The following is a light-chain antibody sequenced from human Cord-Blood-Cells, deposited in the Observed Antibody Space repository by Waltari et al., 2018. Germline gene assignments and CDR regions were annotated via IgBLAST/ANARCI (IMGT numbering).Light chain of an antibody. CDR3: QQYYSTPLT. V-gene: IGKV4-1*01. Sequence: DIVMTQSPDSLAVSLGERATINCKSSQSVLYSTNDKNYLAWYQQKPGHPPKLLIYWASTREAGVPDRFSGSGSATDFTLTISSLQAEDVAVYYCQQYYSTPLTFGGGTKVEIK. CDR2: WAS. J-gene: IGKJ4*01. CDR1: QSVLYSTNDKNY.